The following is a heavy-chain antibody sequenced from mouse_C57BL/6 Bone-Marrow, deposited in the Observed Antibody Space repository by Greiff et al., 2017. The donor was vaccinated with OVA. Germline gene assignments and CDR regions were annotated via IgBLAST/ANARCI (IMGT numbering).Heavy chain of an antibody. CDR2: ISSGSSTI. CDR1: GFTFSDYG. V-gene: IGHV5-17*01. J-gene: IGHJ4*01. D-gene: IGHD2-4*01. CDR3: ARRAHDYDGYYYAMDY. Sequence: EVQRVESGGGLVKPGGSLKLSCAASGFTFSDYGMHWVRQAPEKGLEWVAYISSGSSTIYYADTVKGRFTISRDNAKNTLFLQMTSLRSEDTAMYYCARRAHDYDGYYYAMDYWGQGTSVTVSS.